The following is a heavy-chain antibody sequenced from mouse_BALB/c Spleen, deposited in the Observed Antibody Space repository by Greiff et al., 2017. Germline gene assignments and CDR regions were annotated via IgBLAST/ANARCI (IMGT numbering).Heavy chain of an antibody. V-gene: IGHV5-12-2*01. CDR1: GFTFSSYT. CDR2: ISNGGGSN. D-gene: IGHD1-1*01. J-gene: IGHJ2*01. Sequence: EVQLVESGGGLVQPGGSLKLSCAASGFTFSSYTMSWVRQTPEKRLEWVAYISNGGGSNYYPDTVKGRFTISRDNAKNTLYLQMSSLESEDTAMYYCARHYYGSSYFDYWGQGTTLTVSS. CDR3: ARHYYGSSYFDY.